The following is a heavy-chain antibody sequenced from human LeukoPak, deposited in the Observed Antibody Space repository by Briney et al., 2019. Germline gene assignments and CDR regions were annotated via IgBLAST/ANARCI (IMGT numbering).Heavy chain of an antibody. CDR2: IIPIFGTA. J-gene: IGHJ6*02. Sequence: SVKVSCKASGGTFSSYAISWVRQAPGQGLEWMGGIIPIFGTANYAQKFQGRVTITADESTSTAYMELSSLRSEDTAVYYCAIAVHLKGYGDYEESRGYYYYGMDVWGQGTTVTVSS. CDR1: GGTFSSYA. V-gene: IGHV1-69*13. CDR3: AIAVHLKGYGDYEESRGYYYYGMDV. D-gene: IGHD4-17*01.